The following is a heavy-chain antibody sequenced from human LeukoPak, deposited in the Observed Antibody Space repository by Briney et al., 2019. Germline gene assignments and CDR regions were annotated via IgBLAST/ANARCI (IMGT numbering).Heavy chain of an antibody. D-gene: IGHD3-22*01. J-gene: IGHJ3*02. V-gene: IGHV4-59*08. CDR2: VYCSGST. CDR3: ARPSRTGSGWDAFDI. CDR1: GGSISSYY. Sequence: SETLSLTCTVSGGSISSYYWSWIRQPPGKELEWIGYVYCSGSTNYNPSLKSRVTISVDTSKNHFSLTLSSVTAADTAVYYCARPSRTGSGWDAFDIWGQGTMVTVSS.